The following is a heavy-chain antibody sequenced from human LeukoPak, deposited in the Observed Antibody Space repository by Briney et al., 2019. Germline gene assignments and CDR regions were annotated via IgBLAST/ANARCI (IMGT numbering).Heavy chain of an antibody. CDR1: GYSIISGYY. V-gene: IGHV4-38-2*02. CDR2: LYHYGTT. J-gene: IGHJ4*02. Sequence: SETLSLTCTVSGYSIISGYYWGWIRQTPGKGLEWIASLYHYGTTYYNPSLKGRVTISIAMSKDQFSLKLSSVTAADTAVYYCASLVNDYWGQGTLVTVSS. CDR3: ASLVNDY. D-gene: IGHD2-2*01.